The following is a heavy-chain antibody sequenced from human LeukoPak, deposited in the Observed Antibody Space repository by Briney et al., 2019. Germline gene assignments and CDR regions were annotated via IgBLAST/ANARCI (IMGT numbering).Heavy chain of an antibody. Sequence: GASVKVSCKASGYPFTGYYMHWVRQAPGQGLEWMGWINPSTGDTNYAQKFQGRVTMTRDTSISTAYMELRSLRSDDTAVYYCARDSGSGWYMIYFDYWGQGTLVTVSS. J-gene: IGHJ4*02. CDR3: ARDSGSGWYMIYFDY. CDR1: GYPFTGYY. D-gene: IGHD6-19*01. CDR2: INPSTGDT. V-gene: IGHV1-2*02.